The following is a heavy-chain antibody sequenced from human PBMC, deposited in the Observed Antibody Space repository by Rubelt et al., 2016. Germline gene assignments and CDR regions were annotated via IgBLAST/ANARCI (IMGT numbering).Heavy chain of an antibody. CDR2: IYYSGNT. D-gene: IGHD6-19*01. J-gene: IGHJ6*02. V-gene: IGHV4-39*07. CDR3: AICITVAPVYYAIDV. CDR1: GASISSSSYC. Sequence: QVQLQESGPGLVKPSETLSLTCTVSGASISSSSYCWGWIRQPPGKGLEWIGTIYYSGNTYYNPSLKSRVTRSLDTSKNQFSLKLSSGTAADTAVYYCAICITVAPVYYAIDVWGQGTTVTVSS.